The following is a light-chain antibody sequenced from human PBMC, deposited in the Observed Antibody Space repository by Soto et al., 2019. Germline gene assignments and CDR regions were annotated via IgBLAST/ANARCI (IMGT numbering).Light chain of an antibody. CDR2: KIS. Sequence: DVVMTQSPLSLSVTLGQPASISCRSSQSLVSSDGNTYLNWFQQRPGQSPRRLIYKISNRDAGVPDRFSGSGSGTDFTLKISRVEAEDVGVYYCMQGTHWPRTFCQGTKVEIK. J-gene: IGKJ1*01. V-gene: IGKV2-30*01. CDR3: MQGTHWPRT. CDR1: QSLVSSDGNTY.